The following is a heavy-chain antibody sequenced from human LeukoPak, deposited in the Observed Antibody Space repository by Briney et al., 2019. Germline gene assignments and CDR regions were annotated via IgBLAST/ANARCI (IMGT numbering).Heavy chain of an antibody. V-gene: IGHV4-4*02. CDR2: IYHSGST. CDR3: ARARYCSSTSCYWGPFDP. Sequence: SETLSLTCAVSGGSISSSNWWSWVRQPPGKGLEWIGEIYHSGSTNYNPSLKSRVTISVDTSKNQFSLKLSSVTAADTAVYYCARARYCSSTSCYWGPFDPWGQGTLVTVSS. D-gene: IGHD2-2*01. CDR1: GGSISSSNW. J-gene: IGHJ5*02.